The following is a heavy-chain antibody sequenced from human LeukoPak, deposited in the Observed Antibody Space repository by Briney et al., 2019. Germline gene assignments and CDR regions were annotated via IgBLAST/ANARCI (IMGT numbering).Heavy chain of an antibody. V-gene: IGHV2-5*01. Sequence: SGPTLLNPTPTLTLTCTFSGFSLSTSGVGVGWIRQPPGKALEWLALIYWNDDKRYSPSLKSRLTITKDTSKNQVVLTMTNMDPMDTATYYCAHSLYNWNYIFWFDPWGQGTLVTVSS. CDR2: IYWNDDK. D-gene: IGHD1-7*01. CDR3: AHSLYNWNYIFWFDP. J-gene: IGHJ5*02. CDR1: GFSLSTSGVG.